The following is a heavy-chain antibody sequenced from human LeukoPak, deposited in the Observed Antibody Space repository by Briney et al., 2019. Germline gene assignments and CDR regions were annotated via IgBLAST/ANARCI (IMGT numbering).Heavy chain of an antibody. CDR3: ARSWRDGDWYFDL. Sequence: PSETLSLTCTVSGGSISSYYWSWIRQPPGKGLEWIGYIYYSGSTNYNPSLKSRVTISVDTSKNQFSLKLSSVTAADTAVYHCARSWRDGDWYFDLWGRGTLVTVSS. CDR2: IYYSGST. CDR1: GGSISSYY. V-gene: IGHV4-59*01. D-gene: IGHD5-24*01. J-gene: IGHJ2*01.